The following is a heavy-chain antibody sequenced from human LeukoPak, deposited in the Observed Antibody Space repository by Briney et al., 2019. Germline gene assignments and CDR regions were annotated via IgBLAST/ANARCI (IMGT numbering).Heavy chain of an antibody. Sequence: PGGSLRLSCAASGFTFSSYWMHWVRQAPGKGLVWVSRINSDGSSTSYADSVKGRFTISRDNAKNTLYLQMNSLRAEDTAVYYCARGRYSGYEPYYYYYGMDVWGQGTTVTVSS. J-gene: IGHJ6*02. CDR3: ARGRYSGYEPYYYYYGMDV. CDR2: INSDGSST. V-gene: IGHV3-74*01. D-gene: IGHD5-12*01. CDR1: GFTFSSYW.